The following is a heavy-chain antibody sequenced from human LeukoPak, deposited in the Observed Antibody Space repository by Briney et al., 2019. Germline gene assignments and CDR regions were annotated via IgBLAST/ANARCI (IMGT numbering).Heavy chain of an antibody. V-gene: IGHV4-34*01. CDR2: INHSGST. J-gene: IGHJ6*03. Sequence: GSLRLSCAASGFTFSNAWMSWVRQPPGKGLEWVGEINHSGSTNYNPSLKSRVTISVDTSKNQFSLKLSSVTAADTAVYYCARGGFVVVVAATINRVDYMDVWGKGTTVTVSS. D-gene: IGHD2-15*01. CDR3: ARGGFVVVVAATINRVDYMDV. CDR1: GFTFSNAW.